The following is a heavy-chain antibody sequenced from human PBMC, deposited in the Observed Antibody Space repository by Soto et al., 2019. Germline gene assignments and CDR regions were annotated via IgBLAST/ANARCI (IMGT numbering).Heavy chain of an antibody. V-gene: IGHV4-34*01. J-gene: IGHJ3*02. CDR3: ARTAYSSGWYKAAFDI. D-gene: IGHD6-19*01. Sequence: SETLSLTCAGYGGSFSGYYWNWIRRPPGKGLEWIGEINHSRSTNYNPSLKSRVTISVDTSKNQFSLKLSSVTAADTAVYYCARTAYSSGWYKAAFDIWGQRTMVT. CDR1: GGSFSGYY. CDR2: INHSRST.